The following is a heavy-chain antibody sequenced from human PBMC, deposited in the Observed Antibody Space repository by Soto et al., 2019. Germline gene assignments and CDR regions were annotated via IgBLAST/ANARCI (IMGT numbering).Heavy chain of an antibody. V-gene: IGHV4-39*01. CDR3: ARPTYYYGSTWFDP. J-gene: IGHJ5*02. D-gene: IGHD3-10*01. CDR1: GGSISSSSYY. Sequence: QLQLQESGPGLVKPSETLSLTCTVSGGSISSSSYYWGWIRQPPGKGLEWIGSIYYSGSTYYNPSLKSRGTISVDTSKNQFSLKLSSVTAADTAVYYCARPTYYYGSTWFDPWGQGTLVTVSS. CDR2: IYYSGST.